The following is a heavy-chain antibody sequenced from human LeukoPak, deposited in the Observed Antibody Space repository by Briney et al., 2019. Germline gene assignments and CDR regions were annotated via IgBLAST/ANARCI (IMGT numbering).Heavy chain of an antibody. CDR3: AREFPHDYGDYVGPPKDWFDP. CDR2: MNPNSGNT. Sequence: GASVKVSCKASGYTFTSYDINWVRQATGQGLEWMGWMNPNSGNTGYAQKFQGRVTVTRNTSISTAYMELSSLRSEDTAVYYCAREFPHDYGDYVGPPKDWFDPWGQGTLVTVSS. D-gene: IGHD4-17*01. V-gene: IGHV1-8*01. CDR1: GYTFTSYD. J-gene: IGHJ5*02.